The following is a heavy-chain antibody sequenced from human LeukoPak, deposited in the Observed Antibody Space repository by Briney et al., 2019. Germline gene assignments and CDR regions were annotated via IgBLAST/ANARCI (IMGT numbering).Heavy chain of an antibody. CDR2: ISYSGST. CDR3: ARRRGTGDAFDI. V-gene: IGHV4-59*08. Sequence: SETLSLTCTVSGGSISRYYWSWIRQPPGEGLEWIGFISYSGSTNHNPSLKSRVTTSVDTSTSHFSLKLSSVTAADTAVYYCARRRGTGDAFDIWGQGTMVTVSA. CDR1: GGSISRYY. D-gene: IGHD3-16*01. J-gene: IGHJ3*02.